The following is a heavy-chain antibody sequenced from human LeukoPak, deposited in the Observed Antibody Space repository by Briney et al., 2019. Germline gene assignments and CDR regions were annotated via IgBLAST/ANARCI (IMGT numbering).Heavy chain of an antibody. J-gene: IGHJ4*02. CDR3: ARVREPKYSSLYYFDY. D-gene: IGHD6-6*01. V-gene: IGHV1-46*01. Sequence: ASVKVSCKASGYTFTSYYMHWVRQAPGQGLEWMGIINPSGGSTSYAQKFQGRVTMTRDTSTSTVYMELSSLTSEDTAAYYCARVREPKYSSLYYFDYWGQGTLVTVSP. CDR1: GYTFTSYY. CDR2: INPSGGST.